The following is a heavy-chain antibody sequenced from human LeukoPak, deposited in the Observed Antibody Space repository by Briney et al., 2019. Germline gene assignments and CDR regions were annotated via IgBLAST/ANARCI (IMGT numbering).Heavy chain of an antibody. CDR3: TRDLMDYDVSTGLHHYYMDV. CDR2: ISSSTNTI. V-gene: IGHV3-48*04. D-gene: IGHD3-9*01. Sequence: GGSLRLSCEVSGFPFTLYNMNWVRQAPGKGLEWLSYISSSTNTIYYADSVKGRFTISRDNAKNSVSLHMSNLRAEDAAVYYCTRDLMDYDVSTGLHHYYMDVWGQGTTVTVSS. CDR1: GFPFTLYN. J-gene: IGHJ6*02.